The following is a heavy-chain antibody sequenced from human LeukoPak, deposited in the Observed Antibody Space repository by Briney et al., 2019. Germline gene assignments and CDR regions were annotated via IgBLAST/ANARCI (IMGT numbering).Heavy chain of an antibody. Sequence: GGSLRLSCAASGFTFSSHSMNWVRQTPGKGLEWVSYISSGSSARYYADSVKGRFTISRDDARNSLYLQMNSLRAEDTAVYYCARTSGSRLPGYWGQGTLVTVSS. CDR1: GFTFSSHS. J-gene: IGHJ4*02. D-gene: IGHD3-3*01. CDR3: ARTSGSRLPGY. V-gene: IGHV3-48*01. CDR2: ISSGSSAR.